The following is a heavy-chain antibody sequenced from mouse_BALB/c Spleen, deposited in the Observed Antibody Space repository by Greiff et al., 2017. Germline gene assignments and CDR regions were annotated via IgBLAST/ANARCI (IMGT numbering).Heavy chain of an antibody. CDR1: GFTFSNYW. J-gene: IGHJ4*01. Sequence: EVKLVESGGGLVQPGGSMKLSCVASGFTFSNYWMNWVRQSPEKGLEWVAEIRLKSNNYATHYAESVKGRFTISRDDSKSSVYLQMNNLRAEDTGIYYCTRVDGYYGYAMDYWGQGTSVTVSS. D-gene: IGHD2-3*01. CDR2: IRLKSNNYAT. V-gene: IGHV6-6*02. CDR3: TRVDGYYGYAMDY.